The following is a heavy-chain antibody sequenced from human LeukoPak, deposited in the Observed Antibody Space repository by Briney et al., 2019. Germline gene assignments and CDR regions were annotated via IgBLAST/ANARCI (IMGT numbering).Heavy chain of an antibody. J-gene: IGHJ3*02. V-gene: IGHV4-59*08. D-gene: IGHD5-12*01. CDR1: GGSISSYY. CDR3: ARPVRAGYTRDAFDI. Sequence: SETLSLTCTVSGGSISSYYWSWIRQPPEKGLEWIGYIYSSGSTNYNLSLKSRVTISVDTSKNQFSLKLSSVTAADTAVYYCARPVRAGYTRDAFDIWGQGTMVTVSS. CDR2: IYSSGST.